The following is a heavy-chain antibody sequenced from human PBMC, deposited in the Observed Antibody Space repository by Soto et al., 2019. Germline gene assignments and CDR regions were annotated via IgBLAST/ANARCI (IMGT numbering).Heavy chain of an antibody. V-gene: IGHV3-66*01. Sequence: GGSLRLSCAGSGGTVSISYMTWVRQVPGKGLEWVSIRYSDGRSYHAESVKGRFTISTDDSENTLYLQMSSLRAEDTAVYYCAKRKYCPSTTFFDYWGQGTQVTVSS. J-gene: IGHJ4*02. CDR3: AKRKYCPSTTFFDY. D-gene: IGHD2-2*01. CDR1: GGTVSISY. CDR2: RYSDGRS.